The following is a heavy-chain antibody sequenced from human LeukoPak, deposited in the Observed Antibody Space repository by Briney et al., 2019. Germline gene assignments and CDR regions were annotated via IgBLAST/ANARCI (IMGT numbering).Heavy chain of an antibody. CDR3: ARDQSAGYSSSGSSSWGRLGD. CDR2: ISYDATNK. D-gene: IGHD6-13*01. V-gene: IGHV3-30-3*01. CDR1: GFTFSSYA. J-gene: IGHJ4*02. Sequence: GRSLRLSCAASGFTFSSYAFHWARQAPGKGLEWVAVISYDATNKYYADSVKGRFTISRDNSKDTLYLLMDSLRAEDTAVYYCARDQSAGYSSSGSSSWGRLGDWGQGTLVTVSS.